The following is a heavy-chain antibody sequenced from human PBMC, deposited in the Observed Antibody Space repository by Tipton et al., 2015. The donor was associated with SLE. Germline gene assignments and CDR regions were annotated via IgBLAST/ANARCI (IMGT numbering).Heavy chain of an antibody. CDR3: ARELWGYYDSSGYYDY. D-gene: IGHD3-22*01. CDR2: LYSSGST. Sequence: TLSLTCTVSGGSISSHYWSWIRQPPGKGLEWIGYLYSSGSTNYNPSLKSRVTISVDTSKNQFSLKLSSVTAADTAVYYCARELWGYYDSSGYYDYWGQGTLVTVSS. V-gene: IGHV4-59*11. CDR1: GGSISSHY. J-gene: IGHJ4*02.